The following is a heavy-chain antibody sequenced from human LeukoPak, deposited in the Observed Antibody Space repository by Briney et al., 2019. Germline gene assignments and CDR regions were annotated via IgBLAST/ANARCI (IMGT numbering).Heavy chain of an antibody. J-gene: IGHJ5*02. Sequence: SQTLSHTCAVYGGSFSGYYWSWIRQPPGKGLEWIGEINHSGSTNYNPSLKSRVTISVDTSKNQFSLKLSSVTAADTAVYYCASGYCSSTSCTSVGWFDPWGQGTLVTVSS. V-gene: IGHV4-34*01. D-gene: IGHD2-2*01. CDR1: GGSFSGYY. CDR3: ASGYCSSTSCTSVGWFDP. CDR2: INHSGST.